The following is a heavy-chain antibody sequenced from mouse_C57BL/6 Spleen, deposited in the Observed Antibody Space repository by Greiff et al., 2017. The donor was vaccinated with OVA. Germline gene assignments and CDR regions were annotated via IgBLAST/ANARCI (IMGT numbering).Heavy chain of an antibody. CDR2: INPSSGYT. CDR3: ARLGSWDAMDY. V-gene: IGHV1-4*01. CDR1: GYTFTSYT. J-gene: IGHJ4*01. Sequence: VQLQQSGAELARPGASVKMSCKASGYTFTSYTMHWVKQRPGQGLEWIGYINPSSGYTKYNQKFKDKATLTADKSSSTAYMQLSSLTSEDSAVYYCARLGSWDAMDYWGKGTSVTVSS. D-gene: IGHD4-1*01.